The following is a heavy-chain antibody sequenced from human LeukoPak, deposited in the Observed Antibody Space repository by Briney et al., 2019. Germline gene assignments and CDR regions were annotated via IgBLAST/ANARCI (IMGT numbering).Heavy chain of an antibody. J-gene: IGHJ5*02. CDR2: INHSGST. CDR3: ARGRSSWYIGWFDP. V-gene: IGHV4-34*01. Sequence: PSETLSLTCAVYGGSFSGYYWSWIRQPPGKGLEWIGEINHSGSTNYNPSLKSRVTMSVDTSKNQFSLKLSSVTAADTAVYYCARGRSSWYIGWFDPWGQGTLVTVSS. CDR1: GGSFSGYY. D-gene: IGHD6-13*01.